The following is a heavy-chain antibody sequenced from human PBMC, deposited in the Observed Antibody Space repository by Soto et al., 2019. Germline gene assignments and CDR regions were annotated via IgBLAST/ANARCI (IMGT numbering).Heavy chain of an antibody. J-gene: IGHJ4*02. CDR2: IYSGGST. Sequence: GGSLRLSCAASGFTVSSNYMSWVRQAPGKGLEWVSVIYSGGSTYYADSVKGRFTISRDNSKNTLYLQMNSLRDEDTAVYYCARGSRYFDWLSYFDYWGQGTLVTVSS. CDR1: GFTVSSNY. CDR3: ARGSRYFDWLSYFDY. D-gene: IGHD3-9*01. V-gene: IGHV3-53*01.